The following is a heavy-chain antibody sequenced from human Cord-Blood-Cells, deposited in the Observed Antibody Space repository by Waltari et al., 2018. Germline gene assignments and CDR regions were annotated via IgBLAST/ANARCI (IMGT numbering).Heavy chain of an antibody. CDR3: ARGDIVVVPADILAFDI. V-gene: IGHV1-2*02. Sequence: QVQLVQSGAEVKKPGASVKVSCKASGYTFTGYYMHLVRQAPGQGLEWMGWINPNSGGTNYAQKCQGRVTMTRDTSISTAYMELSRLRSDDTAVYYCARGDIVVVPADILAFDIWGQGTMVTVSS. J-gene: IGHJ3*02. CDR1: GYTFTGYY. CDR2: INPNSGGT. D-gene: IGHD2-2*02.